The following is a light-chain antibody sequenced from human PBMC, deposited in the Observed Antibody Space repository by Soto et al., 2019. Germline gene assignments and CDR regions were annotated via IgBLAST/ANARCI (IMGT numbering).Light chain of an antibody. V-gene: IGKV1-39*01. CDR3: QQTHTTPRLS. CDR1: QSIKNY. CDR2: AAS. J-gene: IGKJ4*01. Sequence: DIQMTQSPSSLSASVGDRVIITCRASQSIKNYLNWYQQKPGKAPKLLMFAASNLQIGVPSRFSGSESGTEFILTINGLHPEEFATYYCQQTHTTPRLSFGGGTKVE.